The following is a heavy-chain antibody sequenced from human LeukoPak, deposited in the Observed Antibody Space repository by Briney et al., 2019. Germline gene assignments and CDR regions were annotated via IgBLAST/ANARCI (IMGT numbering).Heavy chain of an antibody. CDR1: GGSFSSGSYY. D-gene: IGHD6-13*01. Sequence: PSETLSLTCTVSGGSFSSGSYYWGWLRQPPGTGLEWIGYIYYSGSTNYNPSLKSRVTISVDTSKNQFSLKLSSVTAADTAVYYCAREGIAAAGTLSSGLDVWGKGTTVTVSS. V-gene: IGHV4-61*01. CDR3: AREGIAAAGTLSSGLDV. J-gene: IGHJ6*04. CDR2: IYYSGST.